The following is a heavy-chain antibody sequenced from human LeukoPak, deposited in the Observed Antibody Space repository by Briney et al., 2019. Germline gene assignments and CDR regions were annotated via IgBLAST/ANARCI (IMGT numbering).Heavy chain of an antibody. CDR3: ARESRSRSSCRYCSAGSCPHYYYYYGMDV. CDR2: ISGSSYI. J-gene: IGHJ6*02. Sequence: GGSLRLSCAASGFTFSSYSMNWVRQAPGKGLEWVSSISGSSYIYYAASVKGRFTISRDNAKNSLYLQRNSLRAEDTAVYYCARESRSRSSCRYCSAGSCPHYYYYYGMDVWGQGTTVTVSS. D-gene: IGHD2-15*01. CDR1: GFTFSSYS. V-gene: IGHV3-21*01.